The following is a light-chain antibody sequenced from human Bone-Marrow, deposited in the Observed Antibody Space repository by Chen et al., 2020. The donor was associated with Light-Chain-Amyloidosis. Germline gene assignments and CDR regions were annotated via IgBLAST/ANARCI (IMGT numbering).Light chain of an antibody. J-gene: IGKJ3*01. CDR3: QQYYTTPFT. V-gene: IGKV4-1*01. Sequence: DIVMTQSPDSLAVSLGERDTINCKSSQSVLKRSDNNNYLAWYQQKPGQPPKLLIYWASTRESGVPDRFSGSGSGTDFTLTISSLQAEDVAVYHCQQYYTTPFTFGPGTKVDIK. CDR1: QSVLKRSDNNNY. CDR2: WAS.